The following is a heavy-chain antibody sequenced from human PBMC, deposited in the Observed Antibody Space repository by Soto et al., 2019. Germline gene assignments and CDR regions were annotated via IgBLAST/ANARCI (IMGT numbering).Heavy chain of an antibody. V-gene: IGHV3-74*01. CDR1: GFTFSSYW. D-gene: IGHD3-10*01. CDR3: ARDEGFGELFSWFDP. J-gene: IGHJ5*02. CDR2: INSDGSST. Sequence: GGSLRLSCAASGFTFSSYWMHWVRQAPGKGLVWVSRINSDGSSTSYADSVKGRFTISRDNAKNTLYLQMNSLRAEDTAVYYCARDEGFGELFSWFDPWGQGTLVTVSS.